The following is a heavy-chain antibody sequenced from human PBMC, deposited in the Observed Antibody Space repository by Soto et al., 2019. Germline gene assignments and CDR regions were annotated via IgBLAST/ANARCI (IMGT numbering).Heavy chain of an antibody. CDR3: ARDSGYSYGPFDY. Sequence: LRLSCAASGFTFSSYSMNWVRQAPGKGLEWVSYISSSSSTIYYADSVKGRFTISRDNAKNSLYLQMNSLRAEDTAVYYCARDSGYSYGPFDYWGQGTLVTVSS. CDR2: ISSSSSTI. J-gene: IGHJ4*02. CDR1: GFTFSSYS. V-gene: IGHV3-48*01. D-gene: IGHD5-18*01.